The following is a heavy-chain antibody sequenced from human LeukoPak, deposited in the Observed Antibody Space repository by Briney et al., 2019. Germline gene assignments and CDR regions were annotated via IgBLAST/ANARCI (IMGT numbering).Heavy chain of an antibody. CDR1: GYTFSSYY. Sequence: GASVKVSCKASGYTFSSYYVHWVRQAPGQGLEWMGMIIPSDGFTSYAQKFQGRVTMTRDMSTSTVYMEQSSLRSDDTAVYYCASVGSGSYPFDYWGQGTLVTVSS. D-gene: IGHD3-10*01. V-gene: IGHV1-46*01. J-gene: IGHJ4*02. CDR3: ASVGSGSYPFDY. CDR2: IIPSDGFT.